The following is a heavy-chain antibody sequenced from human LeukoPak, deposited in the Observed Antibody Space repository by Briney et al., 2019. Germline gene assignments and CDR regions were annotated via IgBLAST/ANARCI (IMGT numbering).Heavy chain of an antibody. CDR2: MSPNSGNT. J-gene: IGHJ4*02. Sequence: ASVKVSCKASRYTFTSHDINWVRQATGQGFEWMEWMSPNSGNTGYAQRFQGRVAMTRNTSISTAYMELSSLRSEDTAVYYCTVGPPNWGFDYWGQGTLVTVSS. D-gene: IGHD7-27*01. CDR1: RYTFTSHD. CDR3: TVGPPNWGFDY. V-gene: IGHV1-8*01.